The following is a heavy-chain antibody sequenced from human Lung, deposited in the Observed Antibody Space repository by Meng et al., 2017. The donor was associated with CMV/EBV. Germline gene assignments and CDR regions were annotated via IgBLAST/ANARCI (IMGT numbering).Heavy chain of an antibody. Sequence: GESLKISCVASPVFTLSEYSMHWVRQAPGKGLEWVALISYDGSTEYYADSVRGRFSISRDNSKKTLYVHMNSLRPEDTGIYYCARDVTTLGYSGMDVWGQGTLVTVSS. J-gene: IGHJ6*02. D-gene: IGHD4-23*01. CDR1: PVFTLSEYS. V-gene: IGHV3-30*04. CDR2: ISYDGSTE. CDR3: ARDVTTLGYSGMDV.